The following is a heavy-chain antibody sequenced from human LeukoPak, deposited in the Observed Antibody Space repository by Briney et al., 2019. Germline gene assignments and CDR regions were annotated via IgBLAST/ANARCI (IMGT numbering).Heavy chain of an antibody. D-gene: IGHD3-22*01. CDR2: IIPIFGTA. V-gene: IGHV1-69*13. Sequence: ASVKVSCKASGYTFTSYGISWVRQAPGQGLEWMGGIIPIFGTANYAQKFQGRVTITADESTSTAYMELSSLRSEDTAVYYCASHPVEYYYDSSGSPHYWGQGTLVTVSS. CDR1: GYTFTSYG. J-gene: IGHJ4*02. CDR3: ASHPVEYYYDSSGSPHY.